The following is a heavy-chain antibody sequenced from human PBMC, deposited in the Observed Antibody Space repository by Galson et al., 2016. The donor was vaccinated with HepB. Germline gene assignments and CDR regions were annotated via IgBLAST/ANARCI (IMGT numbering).Heavy chain of an antibody. D-gene: IGHD3-22*01. CDR3: AEDTTTNLRYDSSEENWFEP. CDR2: ITGSGASA. J-gene: IGHJ5*02. CDR1: GFSFGSFA. Sequence: SLRLSCAASGFSFGSFAMSWVRQAPGQGLEWVSSITGSGASAYYADSVKGRFTISRDNSKNTLFLQMSSLTGEDTALYFGAEDTTTNLRYDSSEENWFEPWGQGTL. V-gene: IGHV3-23*01.